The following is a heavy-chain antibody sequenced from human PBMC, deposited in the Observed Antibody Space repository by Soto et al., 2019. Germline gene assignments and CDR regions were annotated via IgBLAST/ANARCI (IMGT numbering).Heavy chain of an antibody. J-gene: IGHJ4*02. CDR3: AKDRDGSGWYGPFDY. V-gene: IGHV3-9*01. D-gene: IGHD6-19*01. CDR2: ISWNSGSI. CDR1: GFTFDDYA. Sequence: EVQLVESGGGLVQPGRSLRLSCAASGFTFDDYAMHWVRQAPGKGLEWVSGISWNSGSIGYADSVKGRFTISRDNAKNSLYLQMNSLRAEDTALYYSAKDRDGSGWYGPFDYWGQGTLVTVSS.